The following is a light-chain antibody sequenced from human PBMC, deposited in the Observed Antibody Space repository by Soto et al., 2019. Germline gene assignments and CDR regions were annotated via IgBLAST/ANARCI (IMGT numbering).Light chain of an antibody. Sequence: QMTQSPSSLSASVVEKIIIPCPASRDVGSDVSWYQQKPGQAPKLLXYAASTLQSGVPSRFRGSGSGRDFTLTISSLQPEDFAPYYCLLDYAYFWAFGQGAKVDIK. CDR3: LLDYAYFWA. CDR2: AAS. CDR1: RDVGSD. J-gene: IGKJ1*01. V-gene: IGKV1-6*01.